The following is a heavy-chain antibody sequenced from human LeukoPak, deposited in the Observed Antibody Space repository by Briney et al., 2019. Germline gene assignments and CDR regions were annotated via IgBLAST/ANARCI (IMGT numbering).Heavy chain of an antibody. V-gene: IGHV4-59*01. D-gene: IGHD5-18*01. J-gene: IGHJ4*02. CDR1: GDSISGYY. CDR3: ARGGSSGYNYG. CDR2: ICCSGTT. Sequence: SETLSLTCTVSGDSISGYYWTWIRQPPGRGLEWIGYICCSGTTFYNPSLRSRVAISEDTSKNQLSLILKSVTAADTAVYYCARGGSSGYNYGWGQGILVTVSS.